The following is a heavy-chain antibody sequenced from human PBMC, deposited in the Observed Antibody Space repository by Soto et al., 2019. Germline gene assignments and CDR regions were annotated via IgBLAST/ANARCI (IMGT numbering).Heavy chain of an antibody. CDR3: ARGAGAGDSSGYRDFDY. CDR2: IKQDGSEK. Sequence: EVQLVESGGGLVQPGGSLRLSCAASGFTFSSYWMSWVRQAPGKGLEWVANIKQDGSEKYYVDSVKGRFTISRDNAKNSLYLQMNSREAEDTVVYYCARGAGAGDSSGYRDFDYWGQGTLVTVSS. J-gene: IGHJ4*02. CDR1: GFTFSSYW. D-gene: IGHD3-22*01. V-gene: IGHV3-7*01.